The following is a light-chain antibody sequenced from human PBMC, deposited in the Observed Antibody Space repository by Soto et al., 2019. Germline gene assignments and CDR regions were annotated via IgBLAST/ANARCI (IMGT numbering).Light chain of an antibody. CDR1: QRISSN. CDR3: QEYNNWPQT. CDR2: GAS. V-gene: IGKV3-15*01. Sequence: EIVMTQSPATLSVSPGERATLSCRASQRISSNLAWYQHKPGQAPRLPIFGASTRATGIPARFSGSGSETEFTLTISSLQSEDFAEYHCQEYNNWPQTFGQGTKVDIK. J-gene: IGKJ1*01.